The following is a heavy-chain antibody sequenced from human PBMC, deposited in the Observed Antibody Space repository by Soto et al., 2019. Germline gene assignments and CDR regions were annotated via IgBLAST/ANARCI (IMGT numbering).Heavy chain of an antibody. CDR2: ISAYNGNT. Sequence: ASVKVSCKASGYTFTSYGISWVRQAPGQGLEWMGWISAYNGNTNYAQKLQGRVPITTDTSTSTPYMEMRSLRSDDTAVYYCAKSIRRDGYNFPTFPSDYWGQGTLVTVSS. J-gene: IGHJ4*02. V-gene: IGHV1-18*01. CDR1: GYTFTSYG. CDR3: AKSIRRDGYNFPTFPSDY. D-gene: IGHD5-12*01.